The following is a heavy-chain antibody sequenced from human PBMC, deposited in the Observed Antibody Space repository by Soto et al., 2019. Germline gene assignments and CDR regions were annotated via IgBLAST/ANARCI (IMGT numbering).Heavy chain of an antibody. Sequence: QVQLVQSGAEVKKPGASVKVSCKASGYTFTSYGISWVRQAPGQGLEWMGWISAYNGNTNYAQKFQGRVTMTTDTSTSTAYMELMSLRSDDTAVYSCARGGPYWTNGVCSFYGMAVWGQGSTVTVSS. CDR2: ISAYNGNT. CDR3: ARGGPYWTNGVCSFYGMAV. J-gene: IGHJ6*02. D-gene: IGHD2-8*01. CDR1: GYTFTSYG. V-gene: IGHV1-18*01.